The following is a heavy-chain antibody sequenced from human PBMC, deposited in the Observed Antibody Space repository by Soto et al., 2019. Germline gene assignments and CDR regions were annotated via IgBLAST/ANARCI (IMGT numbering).Heavy chain of an antibody. Sequence: PGGSLRLSCAASGFTFSSYSMNWVRQAPGKGLEWVSSISSSSSYIYYADSVKGRFTISRDNAKNSLYLQMNSLRAEDTAVYYCARDLAGSEGYFDWLLWVPLDAFDIWGQRTMVTVSS. D-gene: IGHD3-9*01. CDR2: ISSSSSYI. V-gene: IGHV3-21*01. J-gene: IGHJ3*02. CDR3: ARDLAGSEGYFDWLLWVPLDAFDI. CDR1: GFTFSSYS.